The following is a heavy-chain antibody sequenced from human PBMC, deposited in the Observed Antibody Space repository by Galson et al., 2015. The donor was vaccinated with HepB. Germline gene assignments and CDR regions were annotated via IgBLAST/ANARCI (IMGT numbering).Heavy chain of an antibody. Sequence: SLRLSCAVSGFTVSKYYVSWVRQTPGKGLEWVSFINSGGSAYYADPVKGRFTISRDNSKNTLYLQMNSLRAEDTAVYYCAKSKKTGYFDYWGQGTLVTVSS. CDR1: GFTVSKYY. J-gene: IGHJ4*02. CDR2: INSGGSA. CDR3: AKSKKTGYFDY. D-gene: IGHD1-14*01. V-gene: IGHV3-66*02.